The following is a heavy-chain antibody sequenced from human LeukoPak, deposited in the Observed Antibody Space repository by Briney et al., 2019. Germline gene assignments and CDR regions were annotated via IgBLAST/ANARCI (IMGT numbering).Heavy chain of an antibody. J-gene: IGHJ5*02. CDR2: INPSGGST. Sequence: GASVKVSCTASGYTFTSYYMHWVRQAPGQGLEWMGIINPSGGSTSYAQKFQGRVTMTRDTSTSTVYMELSSLRSEDTAVYYCARDYYDSSGYYYIYWFDPWGQGTLVTVSS. V-gene: IGHV1-46*01. CDR3: ARDYYDSSGYYYIYWFDP. CDR1: GYTFTSYY. D-gene: IGHD3-22*01.